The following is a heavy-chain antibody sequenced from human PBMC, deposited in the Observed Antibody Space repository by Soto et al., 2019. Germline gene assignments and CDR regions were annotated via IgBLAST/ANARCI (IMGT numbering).Heavy chain of an antibody. D-gene: IGHD1-26*01. J-gene: IGHJ2*01. CDR3: AGKEGSDLCWTFDL. CDR2: ISSSSSYT. CDR1: GFTFSNYN. Sequence: EVQLVESGGGLVKPGGSLRLSCAASGFTFSNYNMNWVRQAPGKGLEWVSSISSSSSYTYYADSVNGRFTISRDNAQKSRYLQMKSLRAEDTAVYYCAGKEGSDLCWTFDLWGRGTLVTVSS. V-gene: IGHV3-21*01.